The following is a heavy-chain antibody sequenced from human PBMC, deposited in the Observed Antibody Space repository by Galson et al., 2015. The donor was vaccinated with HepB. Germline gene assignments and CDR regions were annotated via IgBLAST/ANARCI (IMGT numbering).Heavy chain of an antibody. CDR3: AREPTTWYFDL. CDR2: ISSSSSYI. D-gene: IGHD1-1*01. V-gene: IGHV3-21*01. J-gene: IGHJ2*01. CDR1: GFTFSSYS. Sequence: SLRLSCAASGFTFSSYSMNWVRQAPGKGLEWVSSISSSSSYIYYADSVKGRFTISRDNAKNSLYLQMNSLRAEDTAVYYCAREPTTWYFDLWGRGTLVTVSS.